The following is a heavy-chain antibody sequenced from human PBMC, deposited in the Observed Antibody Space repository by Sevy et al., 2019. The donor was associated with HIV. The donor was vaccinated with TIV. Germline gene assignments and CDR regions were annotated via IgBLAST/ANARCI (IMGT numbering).Heavy chain of an antibody. J-gene: IGHJ4*02. Sequence: GGSLRLSCAASGFTLNNYWMNWVRQVPGKGLEWVANIKQDGSVKYYVDSVKGRFTISRDNARNLVFLQMNSLRVEDTALYYCVRAIAADGSFWGQGTLVTVSS. CDR2: IKQDGSVK. V-gene: IGHV3-7*01. CDR3: VRAIAADGSF. D-gene: IGHD6-13*01. CDR1: GFTLNNYW.